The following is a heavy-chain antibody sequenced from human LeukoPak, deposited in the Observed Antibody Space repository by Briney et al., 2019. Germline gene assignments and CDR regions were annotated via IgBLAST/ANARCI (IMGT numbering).Heavy chain of an antibody. CDR3: ARVEGPSIFGVVDY. CDR1: GYTFTSYS. CDR2: SSVHKGDT. D-gene: IGHD3-3*01. Sequence: ASVKVSCKTSGYTFTSYSITWVRQAPGQGLEWMGWSSVHKGDTNYAQKLQGRVTMTTDTSTSTAYMELRSLRSDDTAVYFCARVEGPSIFGVVDYWGQGTLVTVSS. J-gene: IGHJ4*02. V-gene: IGHV1-18*01.